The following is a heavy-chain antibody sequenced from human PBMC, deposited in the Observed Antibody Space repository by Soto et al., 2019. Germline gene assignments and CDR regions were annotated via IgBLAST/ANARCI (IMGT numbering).Heavy chain of an antibody. J-gene: IGHJ6*04. CDR2: IYYTVST. Sequence: SETLSRTCTFSVCSVSSYIHYLSWIRQTPWNGLELIGYIYYTVSTNYNPSLKGRVTMSLETSRDQVSLRLRSVTRADTAVYQCARDQYDFRRGSYYYDMEVWGKGNKVNVSS. D-gene: IGHD3-3*01. CDR3: ARDQYDFRRGSYYYDMEV. V-gene: IGHV4-61*01. CDR1: VCSVSSYIHY.